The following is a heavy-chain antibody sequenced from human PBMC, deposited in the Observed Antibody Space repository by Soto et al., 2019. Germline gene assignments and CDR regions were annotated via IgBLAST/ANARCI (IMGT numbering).Heavy chain of an antibody. CDR1: GYTFTGYY. D-gene: IGHD6-13*01. CDR2: INPNSGGT. J-gene: IGHJ5*02. V-gene: IGHV1-2*02. Sequence: VKVSCKASGYTFTGYYMHWVRQAPGQGLEWMGWINPNSGGTNYAQKFQGRVTMTRDTSISTAYMELSRLRSDDTAVYYCASIAAAGTEYYWFDPWGQGTLVTVSS. CDR3: ASIAAAGTEYYWFDP.